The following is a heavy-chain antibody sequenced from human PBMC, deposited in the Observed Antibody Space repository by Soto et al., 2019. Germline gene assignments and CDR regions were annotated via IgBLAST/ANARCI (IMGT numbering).Heavy chain of an antibody. J-gene: IGHJ3*02. D-gene: IGHD2-15*01. Sequence: SETLSLTCAVYGGSFSGYYWSWIRQPPGKGLEWIGEINHSGSTNYNPSLKSQVTISVDTSKNQFSLKLSSVTAADTAVHYCARGIVVVAATNHDAFDIWGQGTMVTVSS. CDR3: ARGIVVVAATNHDAFDI. CDR2: INHSGST. V-gene: IGHV4-34*01. CDR1: GGSFSGYY.